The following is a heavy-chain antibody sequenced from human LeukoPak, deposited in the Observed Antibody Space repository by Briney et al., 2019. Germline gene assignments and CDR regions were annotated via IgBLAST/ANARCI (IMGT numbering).Heavy chain of an antibody. CDR1: GFTFSSYA. V-gene: IGHV3-23*01. J-gene: IGHJ4*02. D-gene: IGHD3-3*01. CDR2: ISGSGGST. Sequence: GGSLRLSCAASGFTFSSYAMSWVRQAPGRGLEWVSAISGSGGSTYYADSVKGRFTISRDNSKNTLYLQMNSLRAEDTAVYYCAKGYDFWSGHIPYWGQGTLVTVSS. CDR3: AKGYDFWSGHIPY.